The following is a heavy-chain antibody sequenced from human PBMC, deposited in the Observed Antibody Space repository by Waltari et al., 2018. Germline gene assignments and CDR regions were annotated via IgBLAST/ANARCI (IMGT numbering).Heavy chain of an antibody. V-gene: IGHV4-39*01. CDR2: IYYSGST. CDR3: ASLSGPHTDY. Sequence: QLQLQESGPGLVKPSETLSLTCTVSGGSISSSSYYWGWIRQPPGKGLEWIGSIYYSGSTYHNPALKMRVTISVDTAKNQCSLKLSSVTAADTAVDYCASLSGPHTDYWGQGTLVTVSS. J-gene: IGHJ4*02. CDR1: GGSISSSSYY.